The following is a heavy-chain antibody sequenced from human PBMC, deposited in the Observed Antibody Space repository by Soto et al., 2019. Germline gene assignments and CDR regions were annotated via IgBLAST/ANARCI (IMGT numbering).Heavy chain of an antibody. CDR1: GYTFTSYG. V-gene: IGHV1-18*01. J-gene: IGHJ4*02. Sequence: QVQLVQSGAEVKKPGASVKVSCKASGYTFTSYGISWVRQAPGQGLEWMGWISAYNGNTNYAQKLQGRVTMTTDTSTSTAYIALRSVRSDENAVYYCARDLPPVDYWGQGTLVTVSS. CDR3: ARDLPPVDY. CDR2: ISAYNGNT.